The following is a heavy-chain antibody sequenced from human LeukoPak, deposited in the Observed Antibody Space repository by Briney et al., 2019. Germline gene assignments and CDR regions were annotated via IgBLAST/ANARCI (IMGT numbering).Heavy chain of an antibody. CDR2: IYYSGST. CDR3: ARVGITGTTSVDY. V-gene: IGHV4-59*01. J-gene: IGHJ4*02. CDR1: GGSISSYY. D-gene: IGHD1-7*01. Sequence: SETLSLTCTVSGGSISSYYWSWIWQPPGKGLEWIGYIYYSGSTNYNPSLKSRVTISVDTSKNQFSLKLSSVTAADTAVYYCARVGITGTTSVDYWGQGTLVTVSS.